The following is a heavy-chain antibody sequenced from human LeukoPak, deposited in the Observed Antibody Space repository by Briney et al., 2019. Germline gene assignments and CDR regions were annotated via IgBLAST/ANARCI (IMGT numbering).Heavy chain of an antibody. D-gene: IGHD3-10*01. CDR1: GFAFSSYA. CDR3: AKWGPCEGAADGSGSYYIDY. J-gene: IGHJ4*02. V-gene: IGHV3-23*01. Sequence: GGSLRLSCAASGFAFSSYAMSWVRQAPGKGLEWVSAMSGSGGSTYYADSVQGRFTISRDNSKNTLYLQMNSLRAEDTAVYYCAKWGPCEGAADGSGSYYIDYWGQGTLVTVSS. CDR2: MSGSGGST.